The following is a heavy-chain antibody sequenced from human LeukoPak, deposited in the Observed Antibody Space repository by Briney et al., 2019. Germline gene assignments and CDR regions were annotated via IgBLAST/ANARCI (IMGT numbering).Heavy chain of an antibody. J-gene: IGHJ3*02. D-gene: IGHD4-23*01. V-gene: IGHV1-46*01. CDR3: ARATVVTHDAFDI. Sequence: ASVKVSCKASGYTFTSYYIHWVRQAPGQGLEWMGIINPSGGSTSYAQKFQGRVTMTRDTSTSTVYMELSSLRSEDTAVYYCARATVVTHDAFDIWGQGTMVTVSS. CDR2: INPSGGST. CDR1: GYTFTSYY.